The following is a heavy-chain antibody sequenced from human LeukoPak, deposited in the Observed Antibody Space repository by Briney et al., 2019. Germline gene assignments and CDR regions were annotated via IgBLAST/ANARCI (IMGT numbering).Heavy chain of an antibody. V-gene: IGHV3-23*01. CDR2: ISDSGGTT. D-gene: IGHD3-10*01. Sequence: PGGSLRLSCAASGYSFGYSFSNYAMSWVRQAPGKGLEWASAISDSGGTTYADSVKGRFTISRDNSNNTLYLQMNRLRTEDTAVYHCAKAPTFYFGPGSYSALDSWGQGILVTVSS. CDR3: AKAPTFYFGPGSYSALDS. CDR1: GYSFGYSFSNYA. J-gene: IGHJ4*02.